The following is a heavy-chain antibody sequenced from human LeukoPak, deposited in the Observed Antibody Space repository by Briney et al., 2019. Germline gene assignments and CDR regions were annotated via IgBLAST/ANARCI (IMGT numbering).Heavy chain of an antibody. J-gene: IGHJ4*02. Sequence: SETLSLTCTVSGGSISSGSYYRSWIRQPAGLGLEWIGRIYTSGSTNYHPSLKSRVTISVDTPQNQFSLKLSSVTASDTAVYYCARDQQQLAIDYWGQGTLVTVSS. CDR3: ARDQQQLAIDY. CDR2: IYTSGST. D-gene: IGHD6-13*01. CDR1: GGSISSGSYY. V-gene: IGHV4-61*02.